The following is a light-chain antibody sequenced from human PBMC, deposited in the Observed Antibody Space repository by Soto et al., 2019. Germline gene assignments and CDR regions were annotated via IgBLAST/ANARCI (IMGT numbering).Light chain of an antibody. Sequence: QSVLTQPPSASGTPGQRVTISCSGRFSNIGSNYVYWYQQLTVTAPKLLIFTNDQRTSGVPGRFSGSKSGTSASLAISGLRSEDEADYYCAVWDDSLRGWVFGGGTKVTVL. CDR2: TND. CDR3: AVWDDSLRGWV. J-gene: IGLJ3*02. V-gene: IGLV1-47*02. CDR1: FSNIGSNY.